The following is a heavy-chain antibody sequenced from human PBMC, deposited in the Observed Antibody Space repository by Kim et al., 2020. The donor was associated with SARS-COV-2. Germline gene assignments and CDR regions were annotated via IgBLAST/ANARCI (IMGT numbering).Heavy chain of an antibody. Sequence: ASVKVSCKVSGYTFTSYGISWVRQAPGQGLEWMGWISAYNGNTNYAQKLQGRDTMTTDTSTSTAYMELRSLRSDDTAVYYCARVTKEDIVVVPAAPGGMDVWGRGTTVTVSA. V-gene: IGHV1-18*01. J-gene: IGHJ6*04. CDR1: GYTFTSYG. CDR3: ARVTKEDIVVVPAAPGGMDV. D-gene: IGHD2-2*01. CDR2: ISAYNGNT.